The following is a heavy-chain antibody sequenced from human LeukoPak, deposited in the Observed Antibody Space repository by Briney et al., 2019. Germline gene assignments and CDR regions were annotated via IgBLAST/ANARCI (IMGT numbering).Heavy chain of an antibody. Sequence: GGSLRLSCAVSGITLSNYGMSWVRQAPGKGLEWVAGISDSGGSTNYADSVRGRFTISRDNPKNTLHLQMNRLRAEDTAVYFCAKRGVVIRVILVGFHKQAYYFDSWGQGALVTVSS. CDR3: AKRGVVIRVILVGFHKQAYYFDS. V-gene: IGHV3-23*01. CDR1: GITLSNYG. D-gene: IGHD3-22*01. CDR2: ISDSGGST. J-gene: IGHJ4*02.